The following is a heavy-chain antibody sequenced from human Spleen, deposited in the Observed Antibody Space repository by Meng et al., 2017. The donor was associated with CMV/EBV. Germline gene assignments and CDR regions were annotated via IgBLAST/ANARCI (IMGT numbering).Heavy chain of an antibody. D-gene: IGHD4-17*01. V-gene: IGHV4-59*01. CDR2: VYYAGNT. CDR3: ATAHFDAYNYGPADF. CDR1: GGSMRNYY. Sequence: SETLSLTCSVSGGSMRNYYWSWIRQPPGKGLEWLGYVYYAGNTNFNPSLKSRVTISVDSSKNQFFLKLTSVTAADTAVYYCATAHFDAYNYGPADFWGQGALVTVSS. J-gene: IGHJ4*02.